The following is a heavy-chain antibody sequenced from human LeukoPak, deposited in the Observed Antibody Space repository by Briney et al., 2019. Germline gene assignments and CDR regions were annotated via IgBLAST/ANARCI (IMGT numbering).Heavy chain of an antibody. CDR1: GGSISSYY. V-gene: IGHV4-59*01. CDR3: ARGHYDSNFDY. Sequence: NSSETLSLTCTVSGGSISSYYWSWIRQPPGKRLEWIGYIYYSGSTNYNPSLKSRVTISVDTSKNQFSLKLSSVTAADTAVYYCARGHYDSNFDYWGQGTLVTVSS. J-gene: IGHJ4*02. D-gene: IGHD5-12*01. CDR2: IYYSGST.